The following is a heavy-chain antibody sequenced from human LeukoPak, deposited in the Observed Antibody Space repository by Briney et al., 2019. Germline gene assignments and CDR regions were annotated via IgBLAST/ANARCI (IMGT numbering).Heavy chain of an antibody. CDR3: ARYSSGQPEDY. D-gene: IGHD6-19*01. Sequence: SVKVSCKASGGTFSSYAISWVRRAPGQGLEWMGGIIPIFGTANYAQKLQGRVTMTTDTTTSTAYMELRSLRSDDTAVYYCARYSSGQPEDYWGQGTLVTVSS. V-gene: IGHV1-69*05. CDR2: IIPIFGTA. J-gene: IGHJ4*02. CDR1: GGTFSSYA.